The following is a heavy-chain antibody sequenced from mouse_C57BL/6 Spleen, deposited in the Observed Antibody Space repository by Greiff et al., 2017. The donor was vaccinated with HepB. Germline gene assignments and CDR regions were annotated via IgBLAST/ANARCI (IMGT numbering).Heavy chain of an antibody. J-gene: IGHJ4*01. CDR1: GFTFSSYT. D-gene: IGHD2-4*01. V-gene: IGHV5-9*01. CDR2: ISGGGGNT. Sequence: EVQVVESGGGLVKPGGSLKLSCAASGFTFSSYTMSWVRQTPEKRLEWVATISGGGGNTYYPDSVKGRFTISRDNAKNTLYLQMSSLRSEDTDLDYCAIHEDYDAYAMDYWGQGTSVTVSS. CDR3: AIHEDYDAYAMDY.